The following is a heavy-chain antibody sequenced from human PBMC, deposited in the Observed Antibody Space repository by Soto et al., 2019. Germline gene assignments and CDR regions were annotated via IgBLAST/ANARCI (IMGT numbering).Heavy chain of an antibody. J-gene: IGHJ4*02. CDR1: RGFISSGSW. V-gene: IGHV4-4*02. D-gene: IGHD3-3*01. Sequence: PSETLSLTCAVSRGFISSGSWWSWVRQPPGKGLEWIGYVYHTGRTSYNPSLKSRVSISMDTSKNQFSPNLDSVTAADTAVYFCARDFAYFDSWGQGTLVTVSS. CDR3: ARDFAYFDS. CDR2: VYHTGRT.